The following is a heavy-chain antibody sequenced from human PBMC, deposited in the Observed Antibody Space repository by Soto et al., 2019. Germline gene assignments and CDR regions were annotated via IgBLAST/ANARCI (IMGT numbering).Heavy chain of an antibody. D-gene: IGHD6-13*01. Sequence: QVQLREPGPGLVKPSQTLSLTCTVSGGSINIGGYYWNWIRQHPGKGLEWIGYMYYSGSTYYNPSPRGRVIISADLSANHFPLTLSSATAADTALHFCARGDRQSGYISIWVFDYFGQGTLVNVSS. CDR2: MYYSGST. CDR1: GGSINIGGYY. CDR3: ARGDRQSGYISIWVFDY. V-gene: IGHV4-31*03. J-gene: IGHJ4*01.